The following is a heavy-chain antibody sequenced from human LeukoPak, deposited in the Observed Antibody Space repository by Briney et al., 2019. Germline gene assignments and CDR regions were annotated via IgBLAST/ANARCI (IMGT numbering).Heavy chain of an antibody. V-gene: IGHV1-46*01. CDR1: GYTFTGYY. J-gene: IGHJ3*02. CDR2: VNPSGGTT. Sequence: ASVKVSCKASGYTFTGYYMHWVRQAPGHGLEWMGMVNPSGGTTIYAQNFQGRLTMTSDTSARTVYMELSSLRSDDTAVYYCARIRDGYNDAYDIWGQGTLVTVTS. D-gene: IGHD5-24*01. CDR3: ARIRDGYNDAYDI.